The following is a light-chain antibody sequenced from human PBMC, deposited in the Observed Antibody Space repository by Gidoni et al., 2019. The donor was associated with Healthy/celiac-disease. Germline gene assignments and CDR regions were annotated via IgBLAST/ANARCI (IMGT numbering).Light chain of an antibody. Sequence: DIVLTQSTDSLAVSLGERATINCKSSQSVLYSSNNKNYLAWYQQKPGQPPKRLIYWASTRESGVPDRFSGGGSGTDFTLTISSLQAEDVAVYYCQQYYSTPYTFGQGTKLEIK. V-gene: IGKV4-1*01. CDR1: QSVLYSSNNKNY. CDR3: QQYYSTPYT. J-gene: IGKJ2*01. CDR2: WAS.